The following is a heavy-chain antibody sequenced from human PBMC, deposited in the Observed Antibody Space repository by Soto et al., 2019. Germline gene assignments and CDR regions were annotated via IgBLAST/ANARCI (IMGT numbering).Heavy chain of an antibody. CDR3: ARDGLRWFGELSHHYYYYYGMDV. J-gene: IGHJ6*02. Sequence: SVKVSCKASGGTFSSYTISWVRQAPGQGLEWMGRIIPILGIANYAQKFQGRVTITADKSTSTAYMELSSLRSEDTTVYYCARDGLRWFGELSHHYYYYYGMDVWGQGTTVTVSS. D-gene: IGHD3-10*01. CDR1: GGTFSSYT. CDR2: IIPILGIA. V-gene: IGHV1-69*04.